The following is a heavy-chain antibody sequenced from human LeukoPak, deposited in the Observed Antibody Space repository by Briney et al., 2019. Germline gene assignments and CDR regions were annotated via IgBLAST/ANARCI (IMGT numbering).Heavy chain of an antibody. CDR3: ARGDYYGSGSHNWFDP. D-gene: IGHD3-10*01. J-gene: IGHJ5*02. CDR1: GGSFSGYY. CDR2: INHSGST. V-gene: IGHV4-34*01. Sequence: SETLSLTCAVYGGSFSGYYWSWIRQPPGKGLEWIGEINHSGSTNYNPSLKSRVTISVDTSKNQFSLKLSSVTAADTAVYYCARGDYYGSGSHNWFDPWGQGTLATVSS.